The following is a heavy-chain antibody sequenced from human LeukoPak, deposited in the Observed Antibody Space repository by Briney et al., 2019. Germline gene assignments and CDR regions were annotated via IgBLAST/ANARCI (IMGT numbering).Heavy chain of an antibody. V-gene: IGHV1-69*05. D-gene: IGHD4-17*01. Sequence: GASVKVSCKASGGTFSSYAISWVGQAPGQGVEWMGGIIPIFGTANYAQKFQGRVTITTEESTSTAYMELSSLRSEDTAVYYCARGPSGDYFDYWGQGTLVTVSS. CDR3: ARGPSGDYFDY. CDR2: IIPIFGTA. CDR1: GGTFSSYA. J-gene: IGHJ4*02.